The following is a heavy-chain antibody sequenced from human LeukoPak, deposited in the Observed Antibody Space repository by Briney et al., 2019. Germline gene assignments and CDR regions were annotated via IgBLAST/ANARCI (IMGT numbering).Heavy chain of an antibody. CDR2: IYPGDSDT. Sequence: GESLKISCKGSGYSFTVYWIGWVRQMPGKGLEWMGIIYPGDSDTRYSPSFQDQVTISADKSISTAYLQWSSLEASDTAMYYCARSLLGDWNGFDYWGQGTLVTVSS. CDR1: GYSFTVYW. J-gene: IGHJ4*02. D-gene: IGHD1-1*01. CDR3: ARSLLGDWNGFDY. V-gene: IGHV5-51*01.